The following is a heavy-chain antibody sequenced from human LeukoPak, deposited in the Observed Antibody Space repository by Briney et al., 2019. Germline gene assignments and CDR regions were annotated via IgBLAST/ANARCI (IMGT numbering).Heavy chain of an antibody. D-gene: IGHD2/OR15-2a*01. Sequence: GSLRLSCAASGVSFNSYAMTSGRETPGKGLECVSAIIGSGTSTYNAHFVKRRFTIPRDNSKDTLYLQMDSLRAEDTAVYYGARDRTTTGLLLAGLIDYWGQGTLVTVSS. CDR2: IIGSGTST. CDR3: ARDRTTTGLLLAGLIDY. V-gene: IGHV3-23*01. J-gene: IGHJ4*02. CDR1: GVSFNSYA.